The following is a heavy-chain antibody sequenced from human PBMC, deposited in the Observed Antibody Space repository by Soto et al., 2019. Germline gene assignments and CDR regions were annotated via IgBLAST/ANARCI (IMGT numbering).Heavy chain of an antibody. J-gene: IGHJ4*02. CDR2: ISYDGSNI. Sequence: GGSLRLSCSASGFTFSSEAMHWVRQAPGKGLEWVAVISYDGSNIYYADSVRGRFSISRDNSKNTLYVQMNSLRLEDTAVYYCARDTRYRSGYYDSWGQGTLVTVSS. CDR3: ARDTRYRSGYYDS. CDR1: GFTFSSEA. D-gene: IGHD6-19*01. V-gene: IGHV3-30-3*01.